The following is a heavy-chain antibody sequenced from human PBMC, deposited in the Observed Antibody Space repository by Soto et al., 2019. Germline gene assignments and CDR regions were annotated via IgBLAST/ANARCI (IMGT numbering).Heavy chain of an antibody. Sequence: ASVKVSCKASGYTFTSYAIHWVRQAPGQRLEWMGWINAGNGNTKYSQKFQGRVTITRDTSASTAYMELSSLGSEDTAVYYSGSTNYNPSLKGRVTISVDTSKNQFSLKLSSVTAADTAVYYCARVPYYDFWSGYYTGRVPIDYYMDVWGKGTTVTVS. CDR3: GSTNYNPSLKGRVTISVDTSKNQFSLKLSSVTAADTAVYYCARVPYYDFWSGYYTGRVPIDYYMDV. J-gene: IGHJ6*03. CDR2: INAGNGNT. D-gene: IGHD3-10*01. V-gene: IGHV1-3*01. CDR1: GYTFTSYA.